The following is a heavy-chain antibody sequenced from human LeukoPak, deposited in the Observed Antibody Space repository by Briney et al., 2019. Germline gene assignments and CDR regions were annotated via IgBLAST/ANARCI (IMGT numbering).Heavy chain of an antibody. Sequence: GESLKISCKGSGYXFPRHWMGWVRQMAGRGLEWMGHIYPGDANIDIGYSPSFQGQVTISADKSISTAYLQWSSLRASDTAMYYCARQRSRDGYNYDGFDIWGQGTMVTVSS. V-gene: IGHV5-51*01. CDR1: GYXFPRHW. CDR2: IYPGDANIDI. CDR3: ARQRSRDGYNYDGFDI. J-gene: IGHJ3*02. D-gene: IGHD5-24*01.